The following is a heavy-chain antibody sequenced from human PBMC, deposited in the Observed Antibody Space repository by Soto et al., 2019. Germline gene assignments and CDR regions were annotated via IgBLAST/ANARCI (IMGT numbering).Heavy chain of an antibody. CDR2: VSQSGSVT. D-gene: IGHD3-3*01. V-gene: IGHV3-74*01. CDR1: GFTFTRHW. Sequence: EVQLVESGGGLVQPGGSLSLSCATSGFTFTRHWMYWIRQTPGKGLVWVSRVSQSGSVTNYEDSVKGRFTISRDNAKNAVYLHMNSLRADDTVEYFCVRGSDGWSGMDVWGHGTPVTVSS. CDR3: VRGSDGWSGMDV. J-gene: IGHJ6*02.